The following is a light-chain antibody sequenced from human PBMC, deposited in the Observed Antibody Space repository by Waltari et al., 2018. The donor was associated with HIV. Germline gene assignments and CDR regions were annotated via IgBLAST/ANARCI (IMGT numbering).Light chain of an antibody. CDR1: QNIYHY. J-gene: IGKJ3*01. CDR3: QQSSDLPST. CDR2: AAS. Sequence: IPMLQSPSSLSPSLGDIVTITCRASQNIYHYLNWYQHEPGKPPKLLIYAASTLQSGVPSRFSASGSGTDFTLTIDNLQPEDFATYYCQQSSDLPSTFGPGTKVDLK. V-gene: IGKV1-39*01.